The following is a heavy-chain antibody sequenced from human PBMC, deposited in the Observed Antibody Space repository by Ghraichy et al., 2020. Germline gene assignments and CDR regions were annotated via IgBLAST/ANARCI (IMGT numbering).Heavy chain of an antibody. CDR3: ARTPLGYCTNGVCYTRYYYYGMDV. V-gene: IGHV3-33*01. D-gene: IGHD2-8*01. CDR2: IWDDGNNK. CDR1: GFTLSTYV. Sequence: GGSLRLSCAASGFTLSTYVMHWARQAPGKGSEWVASIWDDGNNKYYADSVKGRFTISRDSSKNVLYLGMTSLRAEDTAVYYCARTPLGYCTNGVCYTRYYYYGMDVWGQGTTVTVSS. J-gene: IGHJ6*02.